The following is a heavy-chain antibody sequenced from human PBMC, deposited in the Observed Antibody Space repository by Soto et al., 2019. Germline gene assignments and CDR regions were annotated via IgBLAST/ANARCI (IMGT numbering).Heavy chain of an antibody. Sequence: ASVKVSCKASGYTFTSYGISWVRQAPGQGLKWMGWISAYNGNTNYAQKLQGRVTMTTDTSTSTAYMEPRSLRSDDTAVYYCARTDDGFWRGYEKWLEPWGQGALVSVTA. D-gene: IGHD3-3*01. V-gene: IGHV1-18*01. CDR3: ARTDDGFWRGYEKWLEP. J-gene: IGHJ5*02. CDR1: GYTFTSYG. CDR2: ISAYNGNT.